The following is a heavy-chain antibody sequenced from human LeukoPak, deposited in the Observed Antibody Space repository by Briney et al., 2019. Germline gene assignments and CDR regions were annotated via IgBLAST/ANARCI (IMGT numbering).Heavy chain of an antibody. CDR2: INHSGST. V-gene: IGHV4-34*01. Sequence: PSETLSLTCAVYGGSFSGYYWSWIRQPPGKGLEWIGEINHSGSTNHNPSLKSRVTISVDTSKNQFSLKLSSVTAADTAVYYCARGRARYYDSSGYVFDYWGQGTLVTVSS. D-gene: IGHD3-22*01. CDR1: GGSFSGYY. CDR3: ARGRARYYDSSGYVFDY. J-gene: IGHJ4*02.